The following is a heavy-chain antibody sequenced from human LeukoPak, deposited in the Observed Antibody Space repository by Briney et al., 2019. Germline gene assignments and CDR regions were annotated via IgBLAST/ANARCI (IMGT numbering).Heavy chain of an antibody. CDR3: ARHDYGSGSYAYRNWFDP. CDR1: GGSISSSSYY. CDR2: IYYSGST. Sequence: SETLSLTCTVSGGSISSSSYYWGWIRQPPGKGLDWIGSIYYSGSTYYNPSLKSRVTISVDTSKNQFSLKLSSVTAADTAVYYCARHDYGSGSYAYRNWFDPWGQGTLVTVSS. D-gene: IGHD3-10*01. J-gene: IGHJ5*02. V-gene: IGHV4-39*01.